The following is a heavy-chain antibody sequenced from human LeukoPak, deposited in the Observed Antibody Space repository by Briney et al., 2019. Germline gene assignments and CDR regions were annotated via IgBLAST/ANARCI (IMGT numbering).Heavy chain of an antibody. Sequence: GGSLRLSCAASGFTFSSYAMSWVRQAPGKGLEWVSAISGSGGSTYYADSVKGRFTISRDNSKNTLYLQMNSLRAEDTAVYYCAKKRWELLQPPLDYWGQGTLVTVSS. J-gene: IGHJ4*02. CDR1: GFTFSSYA. CDR2: ISGSGGST. CDR3: AKKRWELLQPPLDY. V-gene: IGHV3-23*01. D-gene: IGHD1-26*01.